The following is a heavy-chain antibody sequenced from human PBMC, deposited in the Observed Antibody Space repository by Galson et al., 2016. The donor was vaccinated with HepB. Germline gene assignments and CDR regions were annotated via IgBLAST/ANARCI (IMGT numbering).Heavy chain of an antibody. J-gene: IGHJ3*01. V-gene: IGHV3-33*06. CDR3: AKARISAGGDDAFDV. CDR2: LWFDGTNK. CDR1: GFSFNTFG. Sequence: SLRLSCAASGFSFNTFGMHWVRQAPGRGLEWVAVLWFDGTNKEYSDSVKGRFTISRDNSRNTLFLQMSRLRAEDTAVYYCAKARISAGGDDAFDVWGQGTMVTVSS. D-gene: IGHD2-21*02.